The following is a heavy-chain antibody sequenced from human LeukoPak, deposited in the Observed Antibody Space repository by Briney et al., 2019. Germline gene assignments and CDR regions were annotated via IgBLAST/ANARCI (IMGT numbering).Heavy chain of an antibody. CDR3: ATPPTVTRNY. D-gene: IGHD4-17*01. CDR1: GFTFSSYA. CDR2: ISGSGGRT. V-gene: IGHV3-23*01. Sequence: HPGGSLRLSCAASGFTFSSYAMSWVRQAPGKGLEWVSSISGSGGRTHYADSVRGRFTISRDNSKNTLYLQMDSLRAEDTAVYYCATPPTVTRNYWGQGTLVTASS. J-gene: IGHJ4*02.